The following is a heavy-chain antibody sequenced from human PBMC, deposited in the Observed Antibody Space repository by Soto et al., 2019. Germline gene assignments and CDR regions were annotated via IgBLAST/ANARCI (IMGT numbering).Heavy chain of an antibody. V-gene: IGHV1-18*01. CDR1: GYTFTSYG. CDR2: ISAYNGNT. CDR3: VRRALDI. J-gene: IGHJ3*02. Sequence: GASVKFSCKASGYTFTSYGISWVRQAPGQGLEWMGWISAYNGNTNYAQKLQVRVTITKDTSRSTAYMELRSLRSEDTAVYDCVRRALDIWGQGTMFPVSS.